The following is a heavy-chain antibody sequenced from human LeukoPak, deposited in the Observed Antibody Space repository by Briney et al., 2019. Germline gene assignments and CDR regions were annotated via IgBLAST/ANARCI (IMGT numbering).Heavy chain of an antibody. CDR3: ARLGYSYMLHPLFDY. CDR1: GGSISSYY. Sequence: PSETLSLTCTVSGGSISSYYWSWIRQPPGKGLEWIGYIYYSGSTNYNPSLKGRVTISVDTSKNQFSLKLSSVTAADTAVYYCARLGYSYMLHPLFDYWGQGTLVTVSS. V-gene: IGHV4-59*08. D-gene: IGHD5-18*01. CDR2: IYYSGST. J-gene: IGHJ4*02.